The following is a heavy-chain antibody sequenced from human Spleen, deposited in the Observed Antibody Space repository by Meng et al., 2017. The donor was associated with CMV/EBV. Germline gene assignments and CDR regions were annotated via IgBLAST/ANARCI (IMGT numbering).Heavy chain of an antibody. CDR3: AHKSTYFHSGSYST. CDR2: IYWDDDK. J-gene: IGHJ5*02. D-gene: IGHD1-26*01. CDR1: GFSLSTSGVG. V-gene: IGHV2-5*02. Sequence: QITLKESGPTLVKPTQTLTLTCTFSGFSLSTSGVGVGWIRQPPGKALEWLALIYWDDDKRYSPSLKSKLTISKDTSRNQVVLTMTNLDPVDTATYFCAHKSTYFHSGSYSTWGQGTLVTVSS.